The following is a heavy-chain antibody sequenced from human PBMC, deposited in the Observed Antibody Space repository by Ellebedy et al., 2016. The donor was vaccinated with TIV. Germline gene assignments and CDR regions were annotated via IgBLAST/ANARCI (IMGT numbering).Heavy chain of an antibody. CDR2: IIPILGIA. J-gene: IGHJ4*02. D-gene: IGHD6-19*01. CDR1: GGTFSSYA. CDR3: ARAIIAVAGTWDY. V-gene: IGHV1-69*04. Sequence: AASVKVSCKASGGTFSSYAISWVRQAPGQGLEWMGRIIPILGIANYAQKFQGRVTITADKSTSTAYMELSSLRSEDTAVYYCARAIIAVAGTWDYWGQGTLVTVSS.